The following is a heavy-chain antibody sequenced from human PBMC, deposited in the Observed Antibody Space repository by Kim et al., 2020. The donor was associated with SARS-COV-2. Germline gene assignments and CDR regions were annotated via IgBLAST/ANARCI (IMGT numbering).Heavy chain of an antibody. D-gene: IGHD3-10*01. CDR1: GFTFSSYA. Sequence: GGSLRLSCAASGFTFSSYAMSWVRQAPGKGLEWVSAISGSGGSTYYADSVKGRFTISRDNSKNTLYLQINSLRAEDTAVYYCAKPNYYGSGSYGGDAFDIWGQGTMVTVSS. CDR2: ISGSGGST. V-gene: IGHV3-23*01. J-gene: IGHJ3*02. CDR3: AKPNYYGSGSYGGDAFDI.